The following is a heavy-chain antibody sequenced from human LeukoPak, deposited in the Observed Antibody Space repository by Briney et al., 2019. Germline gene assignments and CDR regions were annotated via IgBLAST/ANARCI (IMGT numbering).Heavy chain of an antibody. V-gene: IGHV4-39*01. CDR1: GGSISRDSYY. J-gene: IGHJ4*02. D-gene: IGHD4-23*01. Sequence: SETLSLTCTVSGGSISRDSYYWGWIRQTPGKGLEWIGSIYYSGSTFYNPSLKGRVTISVDTSKYQFSLRLSSVTAADTAVYYCMGANYGSNSAGFDSWGQGTLVTVSS. CDR2: IYYSGST. CDR3: MGANYGSNSAGFDS.